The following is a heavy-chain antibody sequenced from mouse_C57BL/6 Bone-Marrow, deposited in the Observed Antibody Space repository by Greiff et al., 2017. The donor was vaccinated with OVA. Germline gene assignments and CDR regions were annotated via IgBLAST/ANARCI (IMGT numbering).Heavy chain of an antibody. CDR1: GYTFTDHT. Sequence: VHLVESDAELVKPGASVKISCKVSGYTFTDHTIHWMKQRPEQGLEWIGYIYPRDGSTKYNEKFKGKATLTADKSSSTAYMQLNSLTSEDSAVYFCARLGDYDGGGFDYWGQGTTLTVSS. CDR2: IYPRDGST. D-gene: IGHD2-4*01. J-gene: IGHJ2*01. CDR3: ARLGDYDGGGFDY. V-gene: IGHV1-78*01.